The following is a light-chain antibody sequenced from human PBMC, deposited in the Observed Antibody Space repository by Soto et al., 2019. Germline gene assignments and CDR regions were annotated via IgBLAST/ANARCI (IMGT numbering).Light chain of an antibody. CDR3: QQYGRSPP. V-gene: IGKV3-20*01. J-gene: IGKJ5*01. CDR1: QSVSSY. Sequence: EIVLTQPPGTLSLSPGERATLSCRASQSVSSYLAWYQQKPGQAPRLLIYDASNRATGIPARFSGSGSGTDFTLTINSLEPEDSAVYYCQQYGRSPPFGQGTRLEIK. CDR2: DAS.